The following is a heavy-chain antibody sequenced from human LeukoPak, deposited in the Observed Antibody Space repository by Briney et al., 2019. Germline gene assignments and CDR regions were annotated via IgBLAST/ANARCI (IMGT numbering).Heavy chain of an antibody. CDR1: GFTFDDYG. CDR3: TRGGDPLWFGELLRGDY. D-gene: IGHD3-10*01. V-gene: IGHV3-49*03. CDR2: IRSKAYGGTT. J-gene: IGHJ4*02. Sequence: GGSLRLSCAASGFTFDDYGMSWFRQAPGKGLEWVGFIRSKAYGGTTEYAASVKGRFTISRDDSKSIAYLQMNSLKTEDTAVYYCTRGGDPLWFGELLRGDYWGQGTLVTVSS.